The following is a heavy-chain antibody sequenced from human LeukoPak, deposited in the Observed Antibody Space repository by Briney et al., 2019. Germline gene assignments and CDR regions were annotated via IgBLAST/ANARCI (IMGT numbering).Heavy chain of an antibody. V-gene: IGHV3-30*02. CDR1: GFTLSSYG. CDR2: IQYDGSNK. CDR3: AKITIFGVGIDY. J-gene: IGHJ4*02. D-gene: IGHD3-3*01. Sequence: GGSLRLSCAASGFTLSSYGMHWVRQAPGKGLECVVFIQYDGSNKYYTDSVKGRFTISRDNSKNTLYLQMNSLRPEDTAVYYCAKITIFGVGIDYWGQGTLVTASS.